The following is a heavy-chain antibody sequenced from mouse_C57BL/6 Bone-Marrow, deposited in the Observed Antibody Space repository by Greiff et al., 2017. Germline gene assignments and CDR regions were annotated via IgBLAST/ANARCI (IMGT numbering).Heavy chain of an antibody. CDR3: ARSQLTLDY. CDR1: GYTFTSYG. V-gene: IGHV1-81*01. D-gene: IGHD3-3*01. J-gene: IGHJ2*01. CDR2: IYPRSGST. Sequence: VQLMESGAELARPGASVTLSCKASGYTFTSYGISWVKQRTGQGLEWIGEIYPRSGSTYYNAKFKGKATLTADKSSRTAYLAIRSLTSEDSAVYFCARSQLTLDYWGQGTTLTVSS.